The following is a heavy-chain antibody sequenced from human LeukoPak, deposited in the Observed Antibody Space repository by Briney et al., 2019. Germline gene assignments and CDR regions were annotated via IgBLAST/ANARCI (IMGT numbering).Heavy chain of an antibody. Sequence: PSETLSLTCTVSGGSISSYYWSWIRQPPGKGLEWIGYIYYSGSTNYNPSLKSRVTISVDTSKNQFSLKLSSVTAADTAVYYCASYYGSGPPNWFDPWGQGTLVTVSS. D-gene: IGHD3-10*01. J-gene: IGHJ5*02. CDR3: ASYYGSGPPNWFDP. CDR1: GGSISSYY. CDR2: IYYSGST. V-gene: IGHV4-59*12.